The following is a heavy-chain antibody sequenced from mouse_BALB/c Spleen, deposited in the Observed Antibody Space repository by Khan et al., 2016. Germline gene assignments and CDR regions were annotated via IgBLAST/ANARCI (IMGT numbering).Heavy chain of an antibody. D-gene: IGHD2-4*01. Sequence: QVQLKQSGPGLVAPSQSLSITCTVSGFSITGFAVNWVRQPPGKGLEWLGVIWGDGSTDYDSALKSRLSISKDDSKRQVFLKMNSLQTDDTARYYCASYYDYGGGFAYWGQGTLVTVSA. J-gene: IGHJ3*01. V-gene: IGHV2-6-7*01. CDR2: IWGDGST. CDR1: GFSITGFA. CDR3: ASYYDYGGGFAY.